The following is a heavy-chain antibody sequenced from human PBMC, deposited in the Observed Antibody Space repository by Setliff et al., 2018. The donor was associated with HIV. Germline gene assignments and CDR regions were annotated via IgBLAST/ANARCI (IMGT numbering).Heavy chain of an antibody. CDR2: IFPNDEK. D-gene: IGHD3-22*01. Sequence: SGPTLVNPTETLTLTCTVSGFSLSNTRMGVSWIRQPPGKALEWLAHIFPNDEKSYSASLKSRVTISEDTSKSQVVLTMTNMDPVDTATYYCARGYYYDSSGYYYFDYWGQGTLVTVSS. CDR1: GFSLSNTRMG. V-gene: IGHV2-26*01. CDR3: ARGYYYDSSGYYYFDY. J-gene: IGHJ4*02.